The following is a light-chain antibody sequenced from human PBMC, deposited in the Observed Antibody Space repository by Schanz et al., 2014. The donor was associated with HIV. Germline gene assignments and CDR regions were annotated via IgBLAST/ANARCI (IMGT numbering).Light chain of an antibody. CDR2: EVS. V-gene: IGLV2-8*01. CDR3: SSYGGGDTLL. Sequence: QSALTQPPSASGSPGQSVTISCTETSSDVGGYNYVSWYQQHPGKAPKLMIYEVSKRPSGVPDRFSGSKSGNTASLTVSGLQADDEADYYCSSYGGGDTLLFGGGTKLTVL. CDR1: SSDVGGYNY. J-gene: IGLJ3*02.